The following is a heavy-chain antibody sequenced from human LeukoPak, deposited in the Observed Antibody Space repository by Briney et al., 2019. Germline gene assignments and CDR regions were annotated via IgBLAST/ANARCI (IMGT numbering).Heavy chain of an antibody. CDR1: GFTFSSYA. Sequence: PGGSLRLSCAASGFTFSSYAMSWVRQAPGKGLEWVSAISGSGGSTYYAGSVKGRFTISRDNSKNTLYLQMNSLRAEDTAVYYCAKVPSLSEFYFDYWGQGTLVTVSS. CDR3: AKVPSLSEFYFDY. D-gene: IGHD3-10*01. J-gene: IGHJ4*02. V-gene: IGHV3-23*01. CDR2: ISGSGGST.